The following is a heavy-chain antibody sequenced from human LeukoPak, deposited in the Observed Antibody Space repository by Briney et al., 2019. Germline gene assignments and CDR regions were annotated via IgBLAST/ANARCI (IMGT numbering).Heavy chain of an antibody. Sequence: GGSLRLSCAASGFTISSNYMSWVRQAPGKGVGGVSEIYSDGSTYYSASVKGRFSISRDNSKNTVYLQMNSLRAEDTAVYYCARELREHGVFDIWGQGTMVTVSS. J-gene: IGHJ3*02. CDR1: GFTISSNY. CDR3: ARELREHGVFDI. V-gene: IGHV3-53*01. CDR2: IYSDGST. D-gene: IGHD1-26*01.